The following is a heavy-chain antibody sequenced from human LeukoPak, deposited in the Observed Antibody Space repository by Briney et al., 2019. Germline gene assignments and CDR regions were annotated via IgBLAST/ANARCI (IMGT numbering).Heavy chain of an antibody. J-gene: IGHJ6*03. D-gene: IGHD2-2*01. CDR3: ARVDIVVVPAAIMGYYYYMDV. CDR1: GGSISSGDYY. V-gene: IGHV4-30-4*08. Sequence: SETLSLTCTVSGGSISSGDYYWSWIRQPPGKGLEWIGYIYYSGSTYYNPSLKSRVTISVDTSKNQFSLKLSSVTAADTAVYYCARVDIVVVPAAIMGYYYYMDVWGKGTTVTVSS. CDR2: IYYSGST.